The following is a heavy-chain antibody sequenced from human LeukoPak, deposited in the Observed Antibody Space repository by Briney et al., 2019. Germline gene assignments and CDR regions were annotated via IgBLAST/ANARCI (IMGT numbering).Heavy chain of an antibody. CDR3: ARAPGLLYYYCMDV. CDR1: GFTFSSYW. CDR2: IKQDGSEK. J-gene: IGHJ6*03. Sequence: GGSLRLSCAASGFTFSSYWMSWVRQAPGKGLEWVANIKQDGSEKYYVDSVKGRFTISRDNAKNSLYLQMNSLRAEDTAVYYCARAPGLLYYYCMDVWGKGTTVTVSS. D-gene: IGHD1-26*01. V-gene: IGHV3-7*01.